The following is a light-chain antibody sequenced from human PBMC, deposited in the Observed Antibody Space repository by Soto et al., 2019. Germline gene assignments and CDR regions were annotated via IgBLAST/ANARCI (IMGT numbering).Light chain of an antibody. CDR2: GAS. Sequence: ETVLPQSPGTLSLSQGERATLSCRASQRGSSAYLVWYQQKLGQAPRVLIYGASTRATGIPARFTGSGSGTEFILTITSLQSEDSAVYYCQENNTWPWTFGQGTKVDIK. CDR3: QENNTWPWT. CDR1: QRGSSAY. V-gene: IGKV3-15*01. J-gene: IGKJ1*01.